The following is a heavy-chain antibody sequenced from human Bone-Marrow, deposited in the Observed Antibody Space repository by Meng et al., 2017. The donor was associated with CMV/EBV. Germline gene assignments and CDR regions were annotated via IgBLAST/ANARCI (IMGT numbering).Heavy chain of an antibody. V-gene: IGHV3-7*03. CDR3: AKDMRDGSGQPLNYYYYYGMDV. D-gene: IGHD3-10*01. CDR1: GFTFSDYF. J-gene: IGHJ6*01. CDR2: IREGGRDK. Sequence: GESLKISCAASGFTFSDYFMNWIRQAPGKRPEWVANIREGGRDKYYIDSVKGRFTISRDNAKNSLYLQMNSLRAEDTALYYCAKDMRDGSGQPLNYYYYYGMDVWGQGTTVTGSS.